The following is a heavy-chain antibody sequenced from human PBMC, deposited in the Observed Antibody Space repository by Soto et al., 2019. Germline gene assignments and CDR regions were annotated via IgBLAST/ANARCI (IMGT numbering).Heavy chain of an antibody. Sequence: GGSLRLSCAASGFTFSSYAMSWVRQAPGKGLEWVSAISGSGGSTYYADSVKGRFTISRDNSKNTLYLQMNSLRAEDTAVYYCAKDIKSDYDFWSGYGAGHGMDVWGQGTTVTVSS. V-gene: IGHV3-23*01. CDR1: GFTFSSYA. D-gene: IGHD3-3*01. CDR3: AKDIKSDYDFWSGYGAGHGMDV. J-gene: IGHJ6*02. CDR2: ISGSGGST.